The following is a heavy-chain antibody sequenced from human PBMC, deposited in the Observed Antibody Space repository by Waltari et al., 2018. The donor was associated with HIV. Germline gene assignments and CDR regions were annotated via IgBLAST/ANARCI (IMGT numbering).Heavy chain of an antibody. CDR2: VRYDGSNK. V-gene: IGHV3-30*02. J-gene: IGHJ4*02. Sequence: VQLGGSGGGVVQPGGSLRLACAASGFTFTTYAMHWVRQAPGKGLEWVAFVRYDGSNKYYADSVKGRFTISRDNSKNTLYLQMNSLRADDTAVYYCARDPSPPILYDILTGYYFDYWGQGTLVTVSS. CDR3: ARDPSPPILYDILTGYYFDY. D-gene: IGHD3-9*01. CDR1: GFTFTTYA.